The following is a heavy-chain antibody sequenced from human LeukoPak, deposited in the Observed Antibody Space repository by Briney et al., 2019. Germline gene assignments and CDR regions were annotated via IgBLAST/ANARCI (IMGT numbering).Heavy chain of an antibody. V-gene: IGHV4-59*01. J-gene: IGHJ5*02. CDR1: GGSISSYY. CDR3: ARALRYFDWLLYNWFDP. CDR2: IYYSGST. D-gene: IGHD3-9*01. Sequence: PSETLSLTCTVSGGSISSYYWSWIRQPPGKGLEWIGYIYYSGSTNYNPSLKSRVTISVDTSKNQFSLKLSSVTAADTAVYYCARALRYFDWLLYNWFDPWGQGTLVTVSS.